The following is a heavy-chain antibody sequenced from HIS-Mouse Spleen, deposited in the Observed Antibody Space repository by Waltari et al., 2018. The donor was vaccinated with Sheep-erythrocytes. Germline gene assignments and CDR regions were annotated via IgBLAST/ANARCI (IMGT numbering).Heavy chain of an antibody. J-gene: IGHJ2*01. CDR2: IYYSGSK. CDR1: GGSISSGGYY. D-gene: IGHD3-10*01. CDR3: ARLITMVRGFTWYFDL. Sequence: QVQLQESGPGLVKPSQTLSLTCTVSGGSISSGGYYWSWIRQHPGKGLEGIGYIYYSGSKYYNPSLRGGVTISVDTSKNHFALKLSSVTAADTAVYYCARLITMVRGFTWYFDLWGRGTLVTVSS. V-gene: IGHV4-31*03.